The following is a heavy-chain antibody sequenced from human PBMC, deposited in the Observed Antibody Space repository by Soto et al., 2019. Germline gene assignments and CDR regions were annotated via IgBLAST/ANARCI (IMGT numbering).Heavy chain of an antibody. V-gene: IGHV4-39*01. CDR3: ARQAYDFWSGYYLYFNY. J-gene: IGHJ4*02. D-gene: IGHD3-3*01. CDR1: GGSISSRNYY. Sequence: QLQLQESGPGLLTPSETLSLTCTVSGGSISSRNYYWGWIRQPPGKGLEWIGSIYSSGSTSYNPSLKRRVTISVETSKNQSSLKLTSVTAADTAVYYCARQAYDFWSGYYLYFNYWGQGTLVAVSS. CDR2: IYSSGST.